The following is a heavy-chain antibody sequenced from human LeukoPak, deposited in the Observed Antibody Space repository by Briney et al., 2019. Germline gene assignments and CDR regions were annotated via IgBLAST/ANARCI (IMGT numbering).Heavy chain of an antibody. CDR2: ISYSGSA. D-gene: IGHD3-22*01. Sequence: SETLSLTCTVSGGSISSYYWNYIRQPPGKGLEWIGSISYSGSAKYNPSLGSRATMSVDTSKNQFSLKLSSVTAADTAVYYCARVPGGSGSYYSTTFDYWGQGTLVIVSS. V-gene: IGHV4-59*08. J-gene: IGHJ4*02. CDR1: GGSISSYY. CDR3: ARVPGGSGSYYSTTFDY.